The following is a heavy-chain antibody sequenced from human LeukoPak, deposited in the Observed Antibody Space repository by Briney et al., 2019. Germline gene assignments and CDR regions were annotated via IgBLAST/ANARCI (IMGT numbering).Heavy chain of an antibody. V-gene: IGHV1-18*01. CDR1: GYTFTSYD. CDR3: ARNHTTYYDFWSGYYYYYGMDV. CDR2: ISAYNGNT. Sequence: ASVKVSCKASGYTFTSYDINWVRQATGQGLEWMGWISAYNGNTNYAQKLQGRVTMTTDTSTSTAYMELRSLRSDDTAVYYCARNHTTYYDFWSGYYYYYGMDVWGQGTTVTVS. J-gene: IGHJ6*02. D-gene: IGHD3-3*01.